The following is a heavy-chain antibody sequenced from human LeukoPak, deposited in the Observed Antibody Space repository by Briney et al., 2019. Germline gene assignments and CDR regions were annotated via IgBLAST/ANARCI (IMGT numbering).Heavy chain of an antibody. J-gene: IGHJ4*02. D-gene: IGHD3-10*01. Sequence: SETLSLTCTVSGGSISSYYWSWIRQPPGKGLEWIGYIYYSGSTNYNPSLKSRATISVDTSKNQFSLKLSSVTAADTAVYYCARLNYGSGSYYKSSFDYWGQGTLVTVSS. V-gene: IGHV4-59*08. CDR3: ARLNYGSGSYYKSSFDY. CDR1: GGSISSYY. CDR2: IYYSGST.